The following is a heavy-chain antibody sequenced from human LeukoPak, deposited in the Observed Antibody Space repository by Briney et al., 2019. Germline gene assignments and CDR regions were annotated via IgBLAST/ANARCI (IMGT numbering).Heavy chain of an antibody. J-gene: IGHJ6*03. CDR2: IYTSGST. D-gene: IGHD3-10*01. V-gene: IGHV4-4*07. CDR3: AREPFTMVRGATDYYYMDV. CDR1: GGSISSYY. Sequence: SETLSLTCTVSGGSISSYYWSWIRQPAGKGLEWIGRIYTSGSTSYNPSLKSRVTMSVDTSKNQFSLKLSSVTAADTAVYYCAREPFTMVRGATDYYYMDVWGKGTTVTVSS.